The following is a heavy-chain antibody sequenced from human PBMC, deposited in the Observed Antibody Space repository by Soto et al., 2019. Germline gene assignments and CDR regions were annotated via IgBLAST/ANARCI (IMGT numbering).Heavy chain of an antibody. Sequence: LRLSCAASGFTFSSYAMHWVRQAPGKGLEWVAVISYDGSNKYYADSVKGRFTISRDNSKNTLYLQMNSLRAEDTAVYYCARDMGATPYFDYWGQGTLVTVS. V-gene: IGHV3-30-3*01. D-gene: IGHD1-26*01. J-gene: IGHJ4*02. CDR1: GFTFSSYA. CDR3: ARDMGATPYFDY. CDR2: ISYDGSNK.